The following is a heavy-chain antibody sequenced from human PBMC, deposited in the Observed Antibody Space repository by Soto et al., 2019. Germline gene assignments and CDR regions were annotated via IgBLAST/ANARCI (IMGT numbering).Heavy chain of an antibody. J-gene: IGHJ4*02. CDR1: GFTFSSYA. V-gene: IGHV3-23*01. D-gene: IGHD4-17*01. Sequence: EVQLLESGGGLVQPGGSLRLSCAASGFTFSSYAMNWVRQAPGKGLEWVSSISGGGGITYYADSVRGRFTISRDTSKNTLYLQMNSLRAEDTAIYYCAKDTSRGITVTADYWGQGTLVTVSS. CDR2: ISGGGGIT. CDR3: AKDTSRGITVTADY.